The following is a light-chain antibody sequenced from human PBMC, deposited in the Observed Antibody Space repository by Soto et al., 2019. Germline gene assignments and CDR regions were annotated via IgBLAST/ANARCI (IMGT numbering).Light chain of an antibody. J-gene: IGLJ2*01. CDR3: CSYAGSYTPVV. Sequence: QSALTQPRSVSGSPGQSVTISCTGTSSDVGGYNYVSWYQQHPGKAPKLMIYDVSKRPSGVPDRFSGSKSGNTPSLTISGLQAEDEADYYCCSYAGSYTPVVFGGGTKLTVL. CDR1: SSDVGGYNY. V-gene: IGLV2-11*01. CDR2: DVS.